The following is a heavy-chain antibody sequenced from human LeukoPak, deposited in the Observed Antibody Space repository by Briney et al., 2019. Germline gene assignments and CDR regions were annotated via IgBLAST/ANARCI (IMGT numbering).Heavy chain of an antibody. CDR3: ARALYYDFWSGSPDDAFDI. CDR2: INWGSNHI. CDR1: GFTFSSYA. D-gene: IGHD3-3*01. J-gene: IGHJ3*02. Sequence: PGGSLRLSCAASGFTFSSYAMSWVRQAPGKGLEWVSSINWGSNHIYYADAVQGRFTISRDNAKNSLYLQMNSLRAEDTALYHCARALYYDFWSGSPDDAFDIWGQGTMVTVSS. V-gene: IGHV3-21*04.